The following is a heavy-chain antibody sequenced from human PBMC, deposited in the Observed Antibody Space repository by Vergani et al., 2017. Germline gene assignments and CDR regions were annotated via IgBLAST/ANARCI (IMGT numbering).Heavy chain of an antibody. Sequence: QVQLQVSGPGLVKPSQTLSLTCTVSGGSISSGGYYWSWIRQHPGKGLEWIGYIYYSGSTYYNPSLKSRVTISVDTSKNQFSLKLSSVTAADTAVYYCARDVIQQLDNQGYNWFDPWGQGTLVTVSS. D-gene: IGHD6-13*01. CDR1: GGSISSGGYY. CDR2: IYYSGST. V-gene: IGHV4-31*03. J-gene: IGHJ5*02. CDR3: ARDVIQQLDNQGYNWFDP.